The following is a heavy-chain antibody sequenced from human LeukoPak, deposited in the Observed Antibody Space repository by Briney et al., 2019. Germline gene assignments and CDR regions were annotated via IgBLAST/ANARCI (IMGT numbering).Heavy chain of an antibody. CDR2: ITTYTGST. D-gene: IGHD4-17*01. CDR3: ARDEVYGERDFDY. CDR1: GYTFSNSG. V-gene: IGHV1-18*01. J-gene: IGHJ4*02. Sequence: ASVKVSCKASGYTFSNSGFNWVRQAPGQGLEWMGWITTYTGSTNYAQKFQGRVTMTTDTSTSTAYMELRSLTSDDTVVYYCARDEVYGERDFDYWGQGTPVTVSS.